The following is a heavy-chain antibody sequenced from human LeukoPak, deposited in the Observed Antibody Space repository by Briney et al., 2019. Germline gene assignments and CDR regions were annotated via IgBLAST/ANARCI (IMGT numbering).Heavy chain of an antibody. V-gene: IGHV4-59*01. J-gene: IGHJ4*02. CDR3: ARLGHFGLKRYYFDY. CDR2: IYYSGST. D-gene: IGHD3/OR15-3a*01. CDR1: GVSISSYY. Sequence: SETLSLTCTVSGVSISSYYWSWTRQPPGKGLEWIGYIYYSGSTNYNPSLKSRVTISVDTSKNQFSLKLSSVTAADTAVYYCARLGHFGLKRYYFDYWGQGTLVTVSS.